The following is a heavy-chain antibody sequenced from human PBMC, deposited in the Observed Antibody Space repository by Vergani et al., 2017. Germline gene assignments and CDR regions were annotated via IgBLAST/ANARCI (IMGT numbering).Heavy chain of an antibody. J-gene: IGHJ2*01. V-gene: IGHV5-10-1*03. CDR3: ARGVYCSGGSCYPLWYFEL. CDR2: IDPSDSYT. Sequence: EVQLVQSGAEVKKPGESLRISCKGSGHSFTSYWISWVRQMPGKGLEWMGRIDPSDSYTNYSPSFQGPVTISADTSISTAYLQWSSLKASDTAMYYCARGVYCSGGSCYPLWYFELWGRGTLVTVSS. D-gene: IGHD2-15*01. CDR1: GHSFTSYW.